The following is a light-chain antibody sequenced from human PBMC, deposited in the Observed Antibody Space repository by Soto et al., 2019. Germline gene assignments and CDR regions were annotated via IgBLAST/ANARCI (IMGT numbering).Light chain of an antibody. J-gene: IGKJ1*01. CDR1: PTIDNW. Sequence: DIQMTQSPSTLSSSVGDTVTISCRSRPTIDNWVAWYQQKPGKAPKLLISKASTLESGVPSRFRGSGSGTEFTLTISSLQPDDFATYYCQQYHSYRTFGRGTKVEI. CDR2: KAS. CDR3: QQYHSYRT. V-gene: IGKV1-5*03.